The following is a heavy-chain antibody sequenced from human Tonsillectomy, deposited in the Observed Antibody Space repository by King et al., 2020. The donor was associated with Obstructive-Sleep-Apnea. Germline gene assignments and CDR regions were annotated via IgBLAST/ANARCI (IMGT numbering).Heavy chain of an antibody. CDR1: GFTFGRYA. CDR2: ISGSGTST. D-gene: IGHD2-2*01. V-gene: IGHV3-23*04. Sequence: VQLVESGGGLVQPGGSLRLSCAASGFTFGRYAMSWVRQAPGKGLEWVSAISGSGTSTYYADSGKGRFTISRENSKDTLCLQMNSLRAEDTAVYYCVLPAAKSEGFDYWGQGILVTVSS. J-gene: IGHJ4*02. CDR3: VLPAAKSEGFDY.